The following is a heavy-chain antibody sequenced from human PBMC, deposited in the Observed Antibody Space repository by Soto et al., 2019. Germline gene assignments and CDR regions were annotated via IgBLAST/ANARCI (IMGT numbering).Heavy chain of an antibody. V-gene: IGHV4-39*01. CDR2: IYYSGST. Sequence: SETLSLTCTVSGGSISSSSYYWGWIRQPPGKGLEWIGSIYYSGSTYYNPSLKSRVTISVDTSKNQFSLKLSSVTAADTAVYYCARQSLLSRTLSIAVAGTGGSWFDPWGQGTLVTVSS. CDR1: GGSISSSSYY. J-gene: IGHJ5*02. D-gene: IGHD6-19*01. CDR3: ARQSLLSRTLSIAVAGTGGSWFDP.